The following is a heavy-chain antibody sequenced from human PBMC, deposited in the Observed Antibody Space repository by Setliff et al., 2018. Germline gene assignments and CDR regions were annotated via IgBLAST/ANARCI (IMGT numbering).Heavy chain of an antibody. CDR1: ISSSSYY. CDR2: IYYSGST. Sequence: ISSSSYYWGWIRQPPGKGLEWIGSIYYSGSTYYNPSLKSRVTISVDTSKNQFSLKLSSVTAADTAVYYCASVVEDYYDSSGYFLPSYYFDYWGQGTLVTVSS. CDR3: ASVVEDYYDSSGYFLPSYYFDY. D-gene: IGHD3-22*01. J-gene: IGHJ4*02. V-gene: IGHV4-39*07.